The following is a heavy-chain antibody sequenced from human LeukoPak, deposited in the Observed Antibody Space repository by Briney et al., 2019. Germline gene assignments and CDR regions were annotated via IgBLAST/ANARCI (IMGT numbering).Heavy chain of an antibody. Sequence: GGSLRLSCAASGFTFDDYAMHWVRQAPGKGLEWVSGISWNSGSIGYADSVKGRFTISRDNAKNSLYLQMNSLRAEDTALYYCAKAIGAIGGWYLYDAFDIWGQGTMVTVSS. D-gene: IGHD6-19*01. V-gene: IGHV3-9*01. CDR2: ISWNSGSI. CDR1: GFTFDDYA. CDR3: AKAIGAIGGWYLYDAFDI. J-gene: IGHJ3*02.